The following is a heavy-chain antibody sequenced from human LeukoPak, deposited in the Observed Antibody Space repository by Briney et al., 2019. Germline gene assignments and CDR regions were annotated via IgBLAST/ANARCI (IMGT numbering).Heavy chain of an antibody. CDR3: ARRSGSSWSSFDY. V-gene: IGHV3-23*01. CDR2: ISGFGGST. CDR1: GFTFNNYA. D-gene: IGHD6-13*01. Sequence: GGSLRLSCEASGFTFNNYAMNWVRQAPGKGLEWVSGISGFGGSTYYAPPVKGRLTISRDNFGNMLYLHLDSLRVEDTAIYYCARRSGSSWSSFDYWGQGALVTVSS. J-gene: IGHJ4*02.